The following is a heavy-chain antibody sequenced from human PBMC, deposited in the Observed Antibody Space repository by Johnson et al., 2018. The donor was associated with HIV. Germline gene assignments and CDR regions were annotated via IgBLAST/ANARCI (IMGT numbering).Heavy chain of an antibody. Sequence: QVQLVESGGGVVQPGRSLRLSCAASGFTFRSYIMHWVRQAPGEGLEWVALISYDGSNKYYADSVKGRLYISRDNSKNTLYLQMNSLRAEDTAVYYCARRMVQGVIITSGAFDIWGQGTMVTVSS. CDR3: ARRMVQGVIITSGAFDI. J-gene: IGHJ3*02. CDR1: GFTFRSYI. D-gene: IGHD3-10*01. CDR2: ISYDGSNK. V-gene: IGHV3-30-3*01.